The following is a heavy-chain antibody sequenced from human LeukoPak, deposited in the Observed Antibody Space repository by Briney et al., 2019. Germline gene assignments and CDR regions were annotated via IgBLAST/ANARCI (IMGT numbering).Heavy chain of an antibody. Sequence: SETLSLTCTVSGYSISSGYYWGWIRQPPGKGLEWIGSIYHSGSTYYNPSLKSRVTISVDTSKNQFSMKLSSVTAADPAVYYCARGGRSGDYWGQGTLVTVSS. J-gene: IGHJ4*02. CDR2: IYHSGST. CDR3: ARGGRSGDY. D-gene: IGHD3-10*01. V-gene: IGHV4-38-2*02. CDR1: GYSISSGYY.